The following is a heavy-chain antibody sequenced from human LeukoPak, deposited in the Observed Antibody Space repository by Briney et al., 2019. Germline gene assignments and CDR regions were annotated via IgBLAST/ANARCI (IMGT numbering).Heavy chain of an antibody. J-gene: IGHJ4*02. CDR1: SVSMSSYY. Sequence: SETLSLTCAVSSVSMSSYYWSWIRQPPGKGLEWIGYIYYTGVTNYSPSLKRRLTISLDTAMKQFSLNLRSVTAADTAMYHCARGGSGYPLDYWGQGTLVTVSS. CDR3: ARGGSGYPLDY. D-gene: IGHD3-22*01. V-gene: IGHV4-59*01. CDR2: IYYTGVT.